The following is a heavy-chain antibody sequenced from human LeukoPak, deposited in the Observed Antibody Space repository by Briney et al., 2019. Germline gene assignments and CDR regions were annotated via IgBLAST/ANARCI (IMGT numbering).Heavy chain of an antibody. CDR2: IGIRGDT. CDR1: GFTFIDYD. Sequence: GGSLRLSCAASGFTFIDYDMHWVRQVIGKGLEWVSAIGIRGDTHYSGSVKGRFTISRENAESSLYLQMNSLRAEDTAVYYCATGGIQVSGIDEFDYWGQGTLVTVSS. CDR3: ATGGIQVSGIDEFDY. D-gene: IGHD5-18*01. V-gene: IGHV3-13*01. J-gene: IGHJ4*02.